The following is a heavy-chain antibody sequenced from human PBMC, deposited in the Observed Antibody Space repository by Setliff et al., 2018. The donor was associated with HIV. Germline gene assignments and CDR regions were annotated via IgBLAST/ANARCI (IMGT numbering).Heavy chain of an antibody. CDR2: INWDGTST. D-gene: IGHD2-21*02. CDR3: TKSTGSGVGTYYADS. J-gene: IGHJ4*02. CDR1: GFTFDDYA. Sequence: GESLRLSCAGSGFTFDDYAMLWVRQAPGRSLEWISLINWDGTSTYYAGSVDGRFTISRDNSKNSLFLQMHSLRSEDTALYYCTKSTGSGVGTYYADSWGQGTLVTVSS. V-gene: IGHV3-43D*04.